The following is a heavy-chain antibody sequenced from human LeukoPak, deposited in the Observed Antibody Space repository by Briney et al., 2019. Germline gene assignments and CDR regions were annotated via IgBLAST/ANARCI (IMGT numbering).Heavy chain of an antibody. CDR1: GYSFTGYY. J-gene: IGHJ4*02. V-gene: IGHV1-2*02. CDR2: INPNSGGT. Sequence: ASVKVSCKASGYSFTGYYMHWVRQAPGQGLEWMGWINPNSGGTGYAQKFQGRVTMTRDTSISTAYMELSRLRSDDTAVYYCARGYLLYDTSGYYYLLRYWGQGTLVTVSS. D-gene: IGHD3-22*01. CDR3: ARGYLLYDTSGYYYLLRY.